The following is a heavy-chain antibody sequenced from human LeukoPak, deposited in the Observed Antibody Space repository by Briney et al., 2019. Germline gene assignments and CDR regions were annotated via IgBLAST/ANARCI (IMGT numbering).Heavy chain of an antibody. V-gene: IGHV4-59*01. D-gene: IGHD3-10*01. CDR1: GGSISSYY. CDR2: IHYSGST. CDR3: AKLLWFGEFDV. J-gene: IGHJ6*04. Sequence: SETLSLTCTVSGGSISSYYWSWIRQPPGKGLVWIGYIHYSGSTNYSPSLKSRVTISVDTSKNQFSLKLNSVTAADTAVYYCAKLLWFGEFDVWGKGTTVTISS.